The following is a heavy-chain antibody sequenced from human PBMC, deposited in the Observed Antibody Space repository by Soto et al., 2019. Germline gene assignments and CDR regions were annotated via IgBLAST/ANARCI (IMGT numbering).Heavy chain of an antibody. CDR2: ISYDGSNK. D-gene: IGHD1-26*01. J-gene: IGHJ3*02. CDR3: AVGATTTDAFDI. CDR1: GFTFSSYA. V-gene: IGHV3-30-3*01. Sequence: PVGSLRLSCAASGFTFSSYAMHWVRQAPGKGLEWVAVISYDGSNKYYADSVKGRFTISRDNSKNTLYLQMNSLRAEDTAVYYCAVGATTTDAFDIWGQGTMVTVSS.